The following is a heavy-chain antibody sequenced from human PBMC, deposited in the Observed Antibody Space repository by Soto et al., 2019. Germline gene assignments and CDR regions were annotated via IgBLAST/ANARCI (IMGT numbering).Heavy chain of an antibody. D-gene: IGHD2-2*01. CDR3: ARGVVPAANEEYYFDY. CDR2: IIPIFGTA. V-gene: IGHV1-69*01. J-gene: IGHJ4*02. Sequence: QVQLVKSGAEVKKPGSSGKASCRASGAPFSSYAFTWVRQAPGQGLEWMGGIIPIFGTANYAQKFQGRVTITADESTSTAYMDLSSLRSEDTAVYYCARGVVPAANEEYYFDYWGQGTLVTVSS. CDR1: GAPFSSYA.